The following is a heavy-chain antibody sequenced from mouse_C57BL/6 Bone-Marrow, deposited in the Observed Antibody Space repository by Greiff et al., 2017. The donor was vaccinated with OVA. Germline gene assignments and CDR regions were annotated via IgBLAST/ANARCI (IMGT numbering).Heavy chain of an antibody. J-gene: IGHJ2*01. CDR1: GFNIKDDY. CDR3: TTEGYYGYYFDY. D-gene: IGHD2-2*01. V-gene: IGHV14-4*01. CDR2: IDPENGDT. Sequence: EVQLQQSGAELVRPGASVKLSCTASGFNIKDDYMHWVKQRPEQGLEWIGWIDPENGDTEYASKFQGKATITADTSSNTAYLQLSSLTSEDTAVYYCTTEGYYGYYFDYWGQGTTLTVSS.